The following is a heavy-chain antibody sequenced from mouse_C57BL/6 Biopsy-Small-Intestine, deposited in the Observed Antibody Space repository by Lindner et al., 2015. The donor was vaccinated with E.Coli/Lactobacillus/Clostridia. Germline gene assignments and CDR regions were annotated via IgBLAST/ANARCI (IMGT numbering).Heavy chain of an antibody. CDR3: ARGSNWYFDV. CDR2: IYPGDGDT. J-gene: IGHJ1*03. V-gene: IGHV1-80*01. Sequence: VQLQESGAELVKPGASVKISCKASGYAFSSYWMNWVKQRPGKGLEWIGQIYPGDGDTNYNGKFKGEATLTADKSSSAAYMQLSSLTSEDSAVYFCARGSNWYFDVWGTGTTVTVSS. CDR1: GYAFSSYW.